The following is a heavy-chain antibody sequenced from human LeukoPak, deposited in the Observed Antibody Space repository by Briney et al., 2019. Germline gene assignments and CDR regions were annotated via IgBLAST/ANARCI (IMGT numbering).Heavy chain of an antibody. CDR1: GGSMNSGGHY. D-gene: IGHD3-10*01. V-gene: IGHV4-31*03. J-gene: IGHJ1*01. Sequence: SETLSLTCTVSGGSMNSGGHYWSWIRQHPGKGLEWIGYIYHSGSAYYNPSLMSRATISVDTSKNQFSLKLTSVTAADTAVYYCARDGGSGNDYLAEYFHHWGHGTLVTVSS. CDR3: ARDGGSGNDYLAEYFHH. CDR2: IYHSGSA.